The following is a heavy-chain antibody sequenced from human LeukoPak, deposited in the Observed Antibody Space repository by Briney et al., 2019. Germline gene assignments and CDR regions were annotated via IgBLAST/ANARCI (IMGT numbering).Heavy chain of an antibody. CDR3: AGNYLSNSWYYFDY. D-gene: IGHD6-13*01. CDR2: ISYTGST. V-gene: IGHV4-59*01. CDR1: GGSISSYY. Sequence: PSETLSLTCTVSGGSISSYYWSWIRQPPGKGLEWIGNISYTGSTNYNPSLKSRVTISVDTSKNQFSLRLNSVTGADTAVYYCAGNYLSNSWYYFDYWGQGTLVTVSS. J-gene: IGHJ4*02.